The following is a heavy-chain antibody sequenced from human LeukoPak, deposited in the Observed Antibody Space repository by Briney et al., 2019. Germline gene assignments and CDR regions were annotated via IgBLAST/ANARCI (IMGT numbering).Heavy chain of an antibody. CDR3: ATYSSGCFGN. CDR1: GFTFSRYW. D-gene: IGHD6-19*01. V-gene: IGHV3-7*02. CDR2: MKQDGSEI. J-gene: IGHJ4*02. Sequence: GGSLRLSCAASGFTFSRYWVSWVRQAPGKGLEWVANMKQDGSEIYYVDSVKGRFTISRDNAKNSLYLQMNSLRAEDTAVYYCATYSSGCFGNWGQGTLVAVSS.